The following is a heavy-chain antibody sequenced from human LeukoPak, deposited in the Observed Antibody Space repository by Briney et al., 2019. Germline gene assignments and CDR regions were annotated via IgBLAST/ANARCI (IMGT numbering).Heavy chain of an antibody. J-gene: IGHJ4*02. CDR2: ISYSGNT. Sequence: SETLSLTCTVSGGSISGYYWSWIRQPPGKGLEWIGYISYSGNTNYNPSLKSRVTISVDTSKNQFSLKLSSVTAADTAVYYCARGEWEPRTFDYWGQGTLVTVSS. CDR1: GGSISGYY. CDR3: ARGEWEPRTFDY. V-gene: IGHV4-59*01. D-gene: IGHD1-26*01.